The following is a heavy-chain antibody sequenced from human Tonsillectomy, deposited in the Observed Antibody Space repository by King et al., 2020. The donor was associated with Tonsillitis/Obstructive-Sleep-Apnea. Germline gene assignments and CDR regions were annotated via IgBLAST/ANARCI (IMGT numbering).Heavy chain of an antibody. CDR2: IRSKAYGGTT. J-gene: IGHJ6*03. V-gene: IGHV3-49*03. CDR1: GFTFGDYA. Sequence: VQLVESGGGLVEPGRSLRLSCTASGFTFGDYAMSWFRQAPGTGLEWGGFIRSKAYGGTTEYAASLKGSFTISRDDSKSSAYLQMNSLKTEDTAVYYCTRGTYDFWSGYYGGDYYYYYMDVWGKGTTVTVSS. D-gene: IGHD3-3*01. CDR3: TRGTYDFWSGYYGGDYYYYYMDV.